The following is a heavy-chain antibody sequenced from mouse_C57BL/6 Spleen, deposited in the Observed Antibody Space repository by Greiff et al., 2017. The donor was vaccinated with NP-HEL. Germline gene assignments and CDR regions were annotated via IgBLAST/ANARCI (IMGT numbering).Heavy chain of an antibody. Sequence: QVQLQQSGAELVKPGASVKISCKASGYAFSRYWMNWVKQRPGKGLEWIGQIYPGDGDTNYNGKFKGKATLTADKSSSTAYMQLSSLTAEDSAVYFCARLGSMDYWGQGTSVTVSS. CDR1: GYAFSRYW. CDR3: ARLGSMDY. V-gene: IGHV1-80*01. J-gene: IGHJ4*01. CDR2: IYPGDGDT. D-gene: IGHD3-1*01.